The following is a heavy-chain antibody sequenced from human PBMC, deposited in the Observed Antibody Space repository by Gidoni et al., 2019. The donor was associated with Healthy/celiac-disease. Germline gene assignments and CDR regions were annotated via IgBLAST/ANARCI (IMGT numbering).Heavy chain of an antibody. CDR3: AKSLLMTTNYLDY. V-gene: IGHV3-23*01. CDR1: GFPFSSYA. Sequence: EVQLLASGGGLVQPGGSLRLSCAASGFPFSSYAMSWVRQAPGKGLEWVSAISGSGGSTYYADSVKGRFTISRDNSKNTLYLQMNSLRAEDTAVYYCAKSLLMTTNYLDYWGQGTLVTVSS. J-gene: IGHJ4*02. CDR2: ISGSGGST. D-gene: IGHD4-17*01.